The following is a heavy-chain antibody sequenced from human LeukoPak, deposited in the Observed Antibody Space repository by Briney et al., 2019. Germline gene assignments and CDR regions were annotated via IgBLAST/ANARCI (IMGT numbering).Heavy chain of an antibody. D-gene: IGHD3-10*01. Sequence: GGSLRLSCVASVFNFRAYGMHWVRQAPGQGLEYISAISADGGTTFHAESVKGRFTISRDNSKNTLYLQMGSLRIDDSALYYCARGRGGPPFDFWGHGTLITVSS. CDR3: ARGRGGPPFDF. CDR2: ISADGGTT. V-gene: IGHV3-64*02. CDR1: VFNFRAYG. J-gene: IGHJ4*01.